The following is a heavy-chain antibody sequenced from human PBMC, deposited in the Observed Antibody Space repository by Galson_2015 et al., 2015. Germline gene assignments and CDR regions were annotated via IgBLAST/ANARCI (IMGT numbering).Heavy chain of an antibody. D-gene: IGHD6-13*01. V-gene: IGHV3-21*04. J-gene: IGHJ4*02. CDR3: AKDSTSREAPD. CDR2: ISGSSTHI. Sequence: SLRLSCATSGFIFSAHTMNWVRQAPGKGLEWVSSISGSSTHIYTADSVKGRFTTSRDNSKNTVYLQMNSLRAEDAAVYYCAKDSTSREAPDWGQGTLVTVSS. CDR1: GFIFSAHT.